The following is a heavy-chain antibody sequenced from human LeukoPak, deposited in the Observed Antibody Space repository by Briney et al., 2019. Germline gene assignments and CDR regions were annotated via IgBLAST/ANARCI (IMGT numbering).Heavy chain of an antibody. CDR3: ARDGGSDTHDWYFDL. J-gene: IGHJ2*01. D-gene: IGHD3-16*01. Sequence: GGSLRLSCAASVFTLNDYWMIHWVRQVPGKGLVWVSHISRNAIFTSYADAVTGRFRIPRDDAKNTLYVQMDRLRADDTAVYYCARDGGSDTHDWYFDLWGRGTPVTVSS. CDR2: ISRNAIFT. CDR1: VFTLNDYW. V-gene: IGHV3-74*01.